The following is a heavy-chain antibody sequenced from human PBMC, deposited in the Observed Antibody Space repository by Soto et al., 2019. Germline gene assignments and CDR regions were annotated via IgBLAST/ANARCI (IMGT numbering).Heavy chain of an antibody. CDR2: INSNSGGT. J-gene: IGHJ4*01. CDR3: AKDIREYSSGWTYFDY. D-gene: IGHD6-19*01. V-gene: IGHV1-2*02. CDR1: GYTFTDHY. Sequence: ASVKVSCKASGYTFTDHYIHWVRQAPGQGLEWMGWINSNSGGTNSAQKFQGRVTMTRDTSISTAYMELTRLRSEDTAMYYCAKDIREYSSGWTYFDYGGHGTLVTVSS.